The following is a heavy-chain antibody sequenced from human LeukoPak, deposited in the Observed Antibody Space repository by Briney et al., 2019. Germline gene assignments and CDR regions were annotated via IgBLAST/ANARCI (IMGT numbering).Heavy chain of an antibody. CDR3: AKVLWCSGGSCYRYYYYGMDV. J-gene: IGHJ6*02. CDR2: ISGSGGST. D-gene: IGHD2-15*01. CDR1: GFTFSSYA. V-gene: IGHV3-23*01. Sequence: GGSLRLSCAASGFTFSSYAMSWVRQAPGKGLEWVSAISGSGGSTYYADSVKGRFTISRDNSKNTLYLQMNSLRAEDTAVYYCAKVLWCSGGSCYRYYYYGMDVWGQGTTVTVSS.